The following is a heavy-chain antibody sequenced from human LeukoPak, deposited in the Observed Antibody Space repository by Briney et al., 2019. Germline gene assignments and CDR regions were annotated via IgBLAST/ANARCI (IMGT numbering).Heavy chain of an antibody. CDR1: GGSFSGYY. Sequence: SETLSLTCAVYGGSFSGYYWSWIRQPPGKGLEWIGEINHSGSTNYNPSLKSRVTISVDTSENQFSLKLSSVTAADTAVYYCARVPYSSSWYRGIYFDYWGQGTLVTVSS. D-gene: IGHD6-13*01. J-gene: IGHJ4*02. CDR3: ARVPYSSSWYRGIYFDY. CDR2: INHSGST. V-gene: IGHV4-34*01.